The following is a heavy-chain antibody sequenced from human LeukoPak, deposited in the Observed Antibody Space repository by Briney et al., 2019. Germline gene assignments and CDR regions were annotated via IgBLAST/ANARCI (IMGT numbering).Heavy chain of an antibody. CDR2: SYNGGST. V-gene: IGHV3-53*01. Sequence: GGSLTLSCAASGLIVSSTYMSWVRQAPGKGLEWVSVSYNGGSTYYADSVTGRFSISRDNSKNTLNLQMNSLTVEDTAVYYCVREGGYCSGDTCFKWFDTWGQGILVTVSS. CDR3: VREGGYCSGDTCFKWFDT. J-gene: IGHJ5*02. CDR1: GLIVSSTY. D-gene: IGHD2-15*01.